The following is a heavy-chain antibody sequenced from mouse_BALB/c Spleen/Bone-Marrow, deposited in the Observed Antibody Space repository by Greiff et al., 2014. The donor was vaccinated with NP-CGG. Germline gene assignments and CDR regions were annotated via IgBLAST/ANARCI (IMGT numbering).Heavy chain of an antibody. J-gene: IGHJ1*01. CDR3: ARGGDYGSSYFDV. CDR2: IHYSGST. D-gene: IGHD1-1*01. V-gene: IGHV3-1*02. Sequence: VQLQQSRPDLVKPSQSLSLTCTVTGYSITSGYNWHWIRPFPGNKLEWMGYIHYSGSTNYNPSLQSRISITRDTSTNQFFLQLKSVTTEDTATYYCARGGDYGSSYFDVWGPGTTVTVSS. CDR1: GYSITSGYN.